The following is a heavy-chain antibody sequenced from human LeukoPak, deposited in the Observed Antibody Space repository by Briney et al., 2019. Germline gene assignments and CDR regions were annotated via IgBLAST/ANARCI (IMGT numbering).Heavy chain of an antibody. CDR3: ARDVNDYVWGSYRFDY. CDR2: ISSSSSTI. CDR1: GFTFSNYA. J-gene: IGHJ4*02. V-gene: IGHV3-48*01. D-gene: IGHD3-16*02. Sequence: GGSLRLSCAASGFTFSNYAMNWVRQAPGKGLEWVSYISSSSSTIYYADSVKGRFTISRDNAKNSLYLQMNSLRAEDTAVYYCARDVNDYVWGSYRFDYWGQGTLVTVSS.